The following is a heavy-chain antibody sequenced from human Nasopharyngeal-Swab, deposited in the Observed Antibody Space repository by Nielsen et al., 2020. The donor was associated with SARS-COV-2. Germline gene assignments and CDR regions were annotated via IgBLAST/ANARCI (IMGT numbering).Heavy chain of an antibody. V-gene: IGHV4-59*01. CDR3: ARELYDGSGLLDS. CDR2: IYYSGST. J-gene: IGHJ5*01. CDR1: GGSISSYY. D-gene: IGHD3-22*01. Sequence: SETLSLTCTVSGGSISSYYWSWIRQPPGKGLEWIGYIYYSGSTNYNPSLKSRVTISVDTSKNQFSLKLSSVTAADTAVYYCARELYDGSGLLDSWGHGTLVTVSS.